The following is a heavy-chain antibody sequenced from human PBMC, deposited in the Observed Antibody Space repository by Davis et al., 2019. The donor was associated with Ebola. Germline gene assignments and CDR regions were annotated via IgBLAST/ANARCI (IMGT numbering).Heavy chain of an antibody. CDR1: GGSISSSNW. J-gene: IGHJ5*02. D-gene: IGHD2-21*02. CDR3: TRLGCGGDCYGHKENWFDP. CDR2: IYHSGST. V-gene: IGHV4-4*02. Sequence: SETLSLTCAVSGGSISSSNWWSWVRQPPGKGLEWIGEIYHSGSTNYNPSLKSRVTISVDKSKNQFSLKLSSVTAADTAMYYCTRLGCGGDCYGHKENWFDPWGQGTLVTVSS.